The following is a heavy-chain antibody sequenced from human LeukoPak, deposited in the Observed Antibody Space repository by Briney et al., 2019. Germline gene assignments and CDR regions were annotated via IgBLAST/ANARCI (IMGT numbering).Heavy chain of an antibody. CDR3: ARGWGYSSSWYGY. D-gene: IGHD6-13*01. J-gene: IGHJ4*02. V-gene: IGHV4-34*01. CDR1: GGSFSGYY. Sequence: PSETLSLTCAVYGGSFSGYYWSWIRQPPGKGLEWIGEINHSGSTNYNPSLKSRVTISVDTSKNQFSLKLSSVTAADTAVYYCARGWGYSSSWYGYWGQGTLATVSS. CDR2: INHSGST.